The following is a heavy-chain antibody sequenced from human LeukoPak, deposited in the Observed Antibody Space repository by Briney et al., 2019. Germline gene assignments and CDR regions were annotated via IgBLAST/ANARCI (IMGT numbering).Heavy chain of an antibody. V-gene: IGHV4-59*01. D-gene: IGHD3-10*01. Sequence: SETLSLTCTVSGGSISSFYWSWIRQPPGKGLEWIGYLYNNGSTNYNPSLKSRVTISVGTSKNQFSLKVTSVAAADTAVYFCARIWFGLRRLYYFDYWGQGTLVTVSS. CDR3: ARIWFGLRRLYYFDY. CDR1: GGSISSFY. J-gene: IGHJ4*02. CDR2: LYNNGST.